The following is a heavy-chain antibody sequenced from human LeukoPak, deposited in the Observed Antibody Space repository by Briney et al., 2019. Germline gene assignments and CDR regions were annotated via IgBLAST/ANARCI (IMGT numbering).Heavy chain of an antibody. CDR3: ARVDSSTSCYKCFGH. Sequence: SVKVSCKASGGTFSSYAISWVRQAPGQGLEWMGGIIPIFGTANYAQKFQGRVTITTDESTSTAYMELSSLRSEDTAVYYCARVDSSTSCYKCFGHWGQGTLVTVSS. CDR2: IIPIFGTA. D-gene: IGHD2-2*02. J-gene: IGHJ5*02. V-gene: IGHV1-69*05. CDR1: GGTFSSYA.